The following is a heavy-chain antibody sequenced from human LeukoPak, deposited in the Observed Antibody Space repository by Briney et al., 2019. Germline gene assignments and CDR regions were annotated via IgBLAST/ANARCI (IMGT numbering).Heavy chain of an antibody. CDR2: ISAYNGNT. CDR3: ARTDNYGFKWGDWFDP. CDR1: GYTFTSYG. D-gene: IGHD3-10*01. V-gene: IGHV1-18*01. Sequence: GASVKVSCKASGYTFTSYGISWVRQAPGQGLEWMGWISAYNGNTNYAQKLQGRVTMTTDTSTSTAYMELRSLRSDDTAVYYCARTDNYGFKWGDWFDPWGQGTLVTVSS. J-gene: IGHJ5*02.